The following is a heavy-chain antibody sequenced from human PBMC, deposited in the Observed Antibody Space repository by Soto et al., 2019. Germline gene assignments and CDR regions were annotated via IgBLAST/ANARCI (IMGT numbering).Heavy chain of an antibody. CDR1: GGSFSGYY. CDR3: ARDLYSSGWRGLDY. D-gene: IGHD6-19*01. J-gene: IGHJ4*02. Sequence: PSETLSLTCAVYGGSFSGYYWSWIRQPPGKTMEWIGHIYYFGSTNYNPSLKSRVTMSVDTSKNQFSLKLTSVTAADTAIYYCARDLYSSGWRGLDYWGPGTLVNVSS. CDR2: IYYFGST. V-gene: IGHV4-59*01.